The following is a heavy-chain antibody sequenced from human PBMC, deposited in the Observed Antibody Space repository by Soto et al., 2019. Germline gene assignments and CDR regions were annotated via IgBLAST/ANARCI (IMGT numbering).Heavy chain of an antibody. V-gene: IGHV4-34*01. D-gene: IGHD3-3*01. CDR3: ARGKGGVTILGVGLYPFDY. CDR2: IHQSGRT. Sequence: QVQLQQWGAGLLKPSETLSLTCAVYGGSFSGYYWSWIRQPPGKGLEWIGEIHQSGRTNYNPFLKSGVTVSEYTSKDQFSLKLSSVTAADTAVYYCARGKGGVTILGVGLYPFDYWGQGTLVTVS. J-gene: IGHJ4*02. CDR1: GGSFSGYY.